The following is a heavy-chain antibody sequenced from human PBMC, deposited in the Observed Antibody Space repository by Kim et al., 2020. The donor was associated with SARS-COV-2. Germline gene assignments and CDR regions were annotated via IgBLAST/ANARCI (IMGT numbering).Heavy chain of an antibody. J-gene: IGHJ4*02. CDR1: GFTFSSYG. CDR3: ARSHSGWYYFDY. D-gene: IGHD6-19*01. V-gene: IGHV3-33*01. CDR2: IWYDGSNK. Sequence: GGSLRLSCAASGFTFSSYGMHWVRQAQGKGMEWVAVIWYDGSNKYYADSVKGRFTISRDNSKNTLYLQMNSLRAEDTAVYYCARSHSGWYYFDYWGQGTLVTVSS.